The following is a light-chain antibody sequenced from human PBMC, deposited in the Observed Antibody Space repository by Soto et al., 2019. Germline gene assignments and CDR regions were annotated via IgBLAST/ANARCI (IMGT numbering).Light chain of an antibody. V-gene: IGKV1-27*01. CDR2: AAS. CDR1: QGISNY. Sequence: DIQMTQSPSSLSASVGDRVTITCRASQGISNYLAWYQQTPGKVPKVLIYAASTLRSGVPSRFRGSGSGTDFTLTISSLQPEDVSTYDCQRYNSAPLTFGGGTKVDIK. CDR3: QRYNSAPLT. J-gene: IGKJ4*01.